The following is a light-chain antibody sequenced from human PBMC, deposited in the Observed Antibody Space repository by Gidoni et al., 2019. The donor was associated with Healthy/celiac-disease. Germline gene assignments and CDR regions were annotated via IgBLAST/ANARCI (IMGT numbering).Light chain of an antibody. Sequence: DIQMTQSPSSLSASVGDRVTITCRASQSISSYLNWYQQKPGKAPKLLIYAASSLQSGVPSRFSGSGSGTDFTLTISSLQPEDFATYYCQQSYSTPRWFXXXTKVEIK. CDR2: AAS. CDR3: QQSYSTPRW. V-gene: IGKV1-39*01. CDR1: QSISSY. J-gene: IGKJ1*01.